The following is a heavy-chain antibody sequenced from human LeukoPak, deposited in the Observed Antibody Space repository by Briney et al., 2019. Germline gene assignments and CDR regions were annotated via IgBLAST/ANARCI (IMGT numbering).Heavy chain of an antibody. CDR1: GFTFSSYA. CDR2: ISYDGSNK. J-gene: IGHJ4*02. V-gene: IGHV3-30*04. Sequence: GGSLRLSCAASGFTFSSYAMHWVRQAPGKGLEWVAVISYDGSNKYYADSVKGRFTISRDNFKNTLYLQMNSLRAEDTAVYYCARALYGDYENYFDYWGQGTLVTVSS. CDR3: ARALYGDYENYFDY. D-gene: IGHD4-17*01.